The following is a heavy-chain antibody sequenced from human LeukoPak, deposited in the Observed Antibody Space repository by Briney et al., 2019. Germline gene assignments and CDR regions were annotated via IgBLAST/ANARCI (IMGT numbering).Heavy chain of an antibody. CDR1: GFIFSGSW. CDR2: IKKDGSEK. V-gene: IGHV3-7*03. Sequence: PGGSLRLSCTASGFIFSGSWMAWIRQAPGKGLEWVAIIKKDGSEKYYVDSMKGRFTISRGNAKNSLFLQMNSLRGEDTAIYYCTTDTWYSAGHWGQGTLVTVSS. J-gene: IGHJ4*02. CDR3: TTDTWYSAGH. D-gene: IGHD2-15*01.